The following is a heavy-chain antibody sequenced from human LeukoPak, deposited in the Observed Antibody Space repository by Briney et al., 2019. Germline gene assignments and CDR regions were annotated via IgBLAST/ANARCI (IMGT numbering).Heavy chain of an antibody. V-gene: IGHV3-21*01. CDR1: GLTFSSYS. CDR3: ARDMVVNAIRTWYFDL. D-gene: IGHD2-21*01. CDR2: ISSSSSYI. Sequence: GGSLRLSCAASGLTFSSYSMNWFRQAPGKGLEWVSSISSSSSYIYYADSVKGRFTISRDNAKNSLYLQMNSLRAEDTAVYYCARDMVVNAIRTWYFDLWGRGTLVTVSS. J-gene: IGHJ2*01.